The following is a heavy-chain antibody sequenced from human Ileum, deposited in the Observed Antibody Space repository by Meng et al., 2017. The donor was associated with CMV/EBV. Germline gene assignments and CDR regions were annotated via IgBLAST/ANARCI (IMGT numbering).Heavy chain of an antibody. Sequence: ESLRLSCTVSGGSISGYYWSWIRQHPGKGLEWLGYMYYSGKSTYNPSLESRVTISLDTSKNQFSLNLRYVTAADTAVYYSSRVGKDRSGGDCSFDHWGQGTLVTVSS. CDR3: SRVGKDRSGGDCSFDH. V-gene: IGHV4-59*01. CDR2: MYYSGKS. D-gene: IGHD2-21*01. CDR1: GGSISGYY. J-gene: IGHJ4*02.